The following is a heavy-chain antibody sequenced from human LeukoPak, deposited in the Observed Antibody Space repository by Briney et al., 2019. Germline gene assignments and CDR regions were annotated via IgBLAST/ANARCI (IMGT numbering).Heavy chain of an antibody. CDR3: AKAVTELWPRYYFDY. J-gene: IGHJ4*02. CDR2: ISGSGDNT. Sequence: GGSLRLSCAASGFTFSSYAMSWVRQAPGNGLDLFSGISGSGDNTYYADSVKGRVTISRDNSKNTLYLQMNSLRAEDTDVYYCAKAVTELWPRYYFDYWGQGTLVTVSS. CDR1: GFTFSSYA. V-gene: IGHV3-23*01. D-gene: IGHD5-18*01.